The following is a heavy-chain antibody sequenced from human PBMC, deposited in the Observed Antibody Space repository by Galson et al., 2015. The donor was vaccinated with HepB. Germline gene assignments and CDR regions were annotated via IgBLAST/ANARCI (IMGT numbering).Heavy chain of an antibody. V-gene: IGHV1-18*01. J-gene: IGHJ4*02. D-gene: IGHD6-19*01. CDR2: ISAYNGNT. CDR3: ARSSIAVAGKALVDY. Sequence: SVKVSCKASGYTFTSYGISWVRQAPGQGLEWMGWISAYNGNTNYAQKLQGRVTMTTDTSTSTAYMELRSLRSDDTAVYYCARSSIAVAGKALVDYWGQGTLVTVSS. CDR1: GYTFTSYG.